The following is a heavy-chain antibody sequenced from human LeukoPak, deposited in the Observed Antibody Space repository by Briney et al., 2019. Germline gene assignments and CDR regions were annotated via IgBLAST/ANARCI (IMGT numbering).Heavy chain of an antibody. CDR3: AKVRPYYDILTGYSFDY. CDR2: ISYDGSNK. CDR1: GFTFSSYG. J-gene: IGHJ4*02. Sequence: SGRSLRLSCAASGFTFSSYGMHWVRQAPGKGLEWVAVISYDGSNKYYADSVKGRFTISRDNSKNTLYLQMNSLRAEDTAVYYCAKVRPYYDILTGYSFDYWGQGTLVTVSS. V-gene: IGHV3-30*18. D-gene: IGHD3-9*01.